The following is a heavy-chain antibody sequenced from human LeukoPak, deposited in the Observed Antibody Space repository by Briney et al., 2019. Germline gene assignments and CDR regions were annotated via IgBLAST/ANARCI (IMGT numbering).Heavy chain of an antibody. D-gene: IGHD6-19*01. CDR3: ARDGSSGIAVAGTEYYYGMDV. V-gene: IGHV4-61*01. J-gene: IGHJ6*02. CDR2: IYYSGST. Sequence: SETLFLTCTVSGGSVSSGSYYWSWIRQPPGKGLEWIGYIYYSGSTNYNPSLKSRVTISVDTSKNQFSLKLSSVTAADTAVYYCARDGSSGIAVAGTEYYYGMDVWGQGTTVTVSS. CDR1: GGSVSSGSYY.